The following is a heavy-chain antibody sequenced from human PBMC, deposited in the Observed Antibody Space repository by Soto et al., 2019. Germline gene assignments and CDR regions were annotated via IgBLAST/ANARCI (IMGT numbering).Heavy chain of an antibody. D-gene: IGHD3-10*01. CDR1: GYTFTSYG. J-gene: IGHJ4*02. V-gene: IGHV1-18*01. CDR2: ISAYNGNT. CDR3: ARRSRITMVPGVITYYFDY. Sequence: QVQLVQSGAEVKKPAASVKVSCKASGYTFTSYGISWVRQAPGQGLEWMGWISAYNGNTNYAQKLQGRVTMTTDTSKSTAYMELSSLRSDDTAVYCCARRSRITMVPGVITYYFDYWGQGTLVHV.